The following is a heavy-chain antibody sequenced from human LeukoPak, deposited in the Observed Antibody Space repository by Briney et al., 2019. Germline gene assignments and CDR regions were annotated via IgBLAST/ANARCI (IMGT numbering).Heavy chain of an antibody. J-gene: IGHJ5*02. CDR3: ARVKKGYCSSTSCPLRFDP. CDR1: GGSFSGYY. CDR2: INHSGST. Sequence: PSETLSLTCAVYGGSFSGYYWSWIRQPPGKGLEWTGEINHSGSTNYNPSLKSRVTISVDTSKNQFSLKLSSVTAADTAVYYCARVKKGYCSSTSCPLRFDPWGQGTLVTVSS. V-gene: IGHV4-34*01. D-gene: IGHD2-2*01.